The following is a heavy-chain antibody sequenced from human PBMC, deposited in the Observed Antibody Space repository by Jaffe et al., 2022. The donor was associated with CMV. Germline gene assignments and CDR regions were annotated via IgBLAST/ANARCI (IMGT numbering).Heavy chain of an antibody. CDR3: ARGVKGRDGYNNYAFDI. CDR2: INHSGST. D-gene: IGHD5-12*01. CDR1: GGSFSGYY. V-gene: IGHV4-34*01. J-gene: IGHJ3*02. Sequence: QVQLQQWGAGLLKPSETLSLTCAVYGGSFSGYYWSWIRQPPGKGLEWIGEINHSGSTNYNPSLKSRVTISVDTSKNQFSLKLSSVTAADTAVYYCARGVKGRDGYNNYAFDIWGQGTMVTVSS.